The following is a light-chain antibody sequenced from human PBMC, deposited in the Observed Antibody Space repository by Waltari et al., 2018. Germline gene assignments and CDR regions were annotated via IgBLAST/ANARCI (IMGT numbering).Light chain of an antibody. J-gene: IGKJ1*01. Sequence: IQLTQSPSSLSASVGDRVTITCRASQGVNVYLAWYQQKPGKAPKLRIYAESTLQSGVSSRFSGSGSGTDFTLTINSLQPEDIATYYCQQFNASPRTFGQGTNVEIK. CDR3: QQFNASPRT. CDR2: AES. CDR1: QGVNVY. V-gene: IGKV1-9*01.